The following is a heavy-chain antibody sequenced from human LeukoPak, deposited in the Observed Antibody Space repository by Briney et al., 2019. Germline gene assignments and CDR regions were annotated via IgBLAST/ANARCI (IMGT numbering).Heavy chain of an antibody. Sequence: SVKVSCKASGGTFSSYAISWVRQAPGQGLEWMGGIIPIFGTANYAQKFQGRVTITADESTSTAYMELSSLRAEDTAVYYCARDRGLLRGMDVWGQGTTVTVSS. J-gene: IGHJ6*02. CDR3: ARDRGLLRGMDV. V-gene: IGHV1-69*01. CDR1: GGTFSSYA. D-gene: IGHD3-10*01. CDR2: IIPIFGTA.